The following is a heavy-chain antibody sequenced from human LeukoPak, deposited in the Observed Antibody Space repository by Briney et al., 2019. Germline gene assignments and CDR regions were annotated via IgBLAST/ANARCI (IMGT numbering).Heavy chain of an antibody. CDR3: ASPGEKDYYFDY. Sequence: ASVKVSCKASGYTFTSYYMHWVRQAPGQGLEWMGIINPSGGSTSYAQKFQGRVTMTRDTSTSTVYMELSSLRSEDTAVYYCASPGEKDYYFDYWGQGTLVTISS. D-gene: IGHD3-16*01. J-gene: IGHJ4*02. V-gene: IGHV1-46*01. CDR1: GYTFTSYY. CDR2: INPSGGST.